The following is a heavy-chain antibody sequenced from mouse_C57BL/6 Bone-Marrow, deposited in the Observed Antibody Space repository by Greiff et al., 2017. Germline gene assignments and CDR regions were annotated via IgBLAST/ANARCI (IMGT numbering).Heavy chain of an antibody. CDR2: ISSGGDYI. CDR3: TRDSYSNPMDY. CDR1: GFTFSSYA. Sequence: DVMLVESGEGLVKPGGSLKLSCAASGFTFSSYAMSWVRQTPEKRLEWVAYISSGGDYIYYADTVKGRFTISRDNARNTLYLQMISLKSEDTAMYYCTRDSYSNPMDYWGQGTPGTVSS. V-gene: IGHV5-9-1*02. J-gene: IGHJ4*01. D-gene: IGHD2-5*01.